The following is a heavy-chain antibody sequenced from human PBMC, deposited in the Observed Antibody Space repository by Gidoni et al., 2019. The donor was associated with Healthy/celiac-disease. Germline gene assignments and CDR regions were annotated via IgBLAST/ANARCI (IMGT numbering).Heavy chain of an antibody. J-gene: IGHJ4*02. D-gene: IGHD4-4*01. CDR1: GGSISSSSYY. CDR2: IYYSGST. V-gene: IGHV4-39*01. Sequence: LQLQESGPGLVKPSETLSLTCTVSGGSISSSSYYWGWIRQPPGKGLEWIGSIYYSGSTYYNPSLKSRVTISVDTSKNQFSLKLSSVTAADTAVYYCARQKATINYFDYWGQGTLVTVSS. CDR3: ARQKATINYFDY.